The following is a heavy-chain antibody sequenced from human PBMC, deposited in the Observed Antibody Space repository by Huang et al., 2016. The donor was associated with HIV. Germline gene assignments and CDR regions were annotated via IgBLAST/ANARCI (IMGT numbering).Heavy chain of an antibody. CDR3: AKESRWFSDFDH. V-gene: IGHV3-30*18. CDR2: ISYDGRRQ. J-gene: IGHJ4*02. D-gene: IGHD2-15*01. Sequence: QVHLVESGGGVVQPGGSLRLSCAASGFKLSGFGMHWVRQAPGKGLEWVAVISYDGRRQFYTDSVKGRFTISRDNSDNTLSLQMTGLRPDDTAVYYCAKESRWFSDFDHWGQGVLVSVSS. CDR1: GFKLSGFG.